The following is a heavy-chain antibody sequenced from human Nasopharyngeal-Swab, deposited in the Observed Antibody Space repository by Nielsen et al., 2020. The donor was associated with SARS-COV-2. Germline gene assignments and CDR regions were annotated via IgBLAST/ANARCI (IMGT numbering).Heavy chain of an antibody. Sequence: GGSLRLSCTASGFTFGDYYMNWIRQAPGKGLEWVSYISGSGTYTNYADSVRGRFTISRDNAKNSLFLQMDSLRADDTAVYYCARVGQCSSTSCYEFENWGQGALVTVSS. CDR3: ARVGQCSSTSCYEFEN. J-gene: IGHJ4*02. CDR1: GFTFGDYY. V-gene: IGHV3-11*05. CDR2: ISGSGTYT. D-gene: IGHD2-2*01.